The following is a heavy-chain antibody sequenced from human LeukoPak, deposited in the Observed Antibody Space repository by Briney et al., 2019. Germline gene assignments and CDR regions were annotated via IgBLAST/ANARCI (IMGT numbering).Heavy chain of an antibody. D-gene: IGHD3-10*01. J-gene: IGHJ5*02. V-gene: IGHV4-34*01. CDR2: INHSGST. CDR1: GGSFSGYY. Sequence: PSETLSLTCAVYGGSFSGYYWSWIRQPPGKGLEGIGEINHSGSTNYNPSLKSRVTISVDSSKNQFSLKLSSVTAADTAVYYCARNSGRLLWFGEDYYWFDPWGQGTLVTVSS. CDR3: ARNSGRLLWFGEDYYWFDP.